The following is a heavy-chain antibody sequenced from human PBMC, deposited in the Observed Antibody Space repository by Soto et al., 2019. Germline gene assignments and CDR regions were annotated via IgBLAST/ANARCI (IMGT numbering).Heavy chain of an antibody. D-gene: IGHD1-26*01. CDR2: IYYSGSTNSGST. J-gene: IGHJ3*02. CDR3: ARQRGSYRDDGFDI. CDR1: GGSISSYY. Sequence: QVQLQESGPGLVKPSETLSLTCTVSGGSISSYYWSWIRQPPGKGLEWIGHIYYSGSTNSGSTNYNPSLKSRVTITLDTSKKQFSLKLSSVTAADTAVYSCARQRGSYRDDGFDIWGQGTMVTVSS. V-gene: IGHV4-59*08.